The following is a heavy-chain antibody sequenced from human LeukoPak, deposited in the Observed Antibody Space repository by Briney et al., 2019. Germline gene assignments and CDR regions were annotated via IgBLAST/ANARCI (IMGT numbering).Heavy chain of an antibody. CDR1: GYTFTSYD. D-gene: IGHD3-3*01. J-gene: IGHJ4*02. V-gene: IGHV1-18*01. Sequence: ASVKVSCKASGYTFTSYDINWVRQATGQGLEWMGWISAYNGNTNYAQKLQGRVTMTTDTSTSTAYMELRSLRSDDTAVYYCARVGGFLEWYGYFDYWGQGTLVTVSS. CDR2: ISAYNGNT. CDR3: ARVGGFLEWYGYFDY.